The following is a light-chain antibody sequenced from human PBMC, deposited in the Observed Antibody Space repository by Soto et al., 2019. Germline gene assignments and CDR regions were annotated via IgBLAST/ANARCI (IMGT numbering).Light chain of an antibody. CDR3: SSYTSSSTPPVV. CDR1: SSDVGGYNY. J-gene: IGLJ2*01. V-gene: IGLV2-14*01. Sequence: QSALTQPASVSGSPGQSITISCTGTSSDVGGYNYVSWYQQHPGKAPKLMIYDVSNRPSGVSNRISGSKSGNTASLTISGLQAEDEADYYCSSYTSSSTPPVVFGGGTKLTVL. CDR2: DVS.